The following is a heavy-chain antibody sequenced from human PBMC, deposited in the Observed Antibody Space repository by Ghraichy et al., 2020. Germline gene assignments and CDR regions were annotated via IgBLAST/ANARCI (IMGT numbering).Heavy chain of an antibody. CDR1: GFTFSNYA. D-gene: IGHD2/OR15-2a*01. CDR2: VSGSGGTT. V-gene: IGHV3-23*01. J-gene: IGHJ4*01. CDR3: AQDAETSMPPYYFDY. Sequence: GGSLRLSCAASGFTFSNYAMNWVRQAPGKGLEWVSAVSGSGGTTYYADSVKGRFTVSRENSKNTMSLQMNSLRAEDTDVYYCAQDAETSMPPYYFDYWGHGTLVAVSS.